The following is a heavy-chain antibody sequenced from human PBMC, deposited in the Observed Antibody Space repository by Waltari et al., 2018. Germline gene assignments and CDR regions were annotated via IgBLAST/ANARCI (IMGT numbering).Heavy chain of an antibody. CDR1: GFTFSSYA. Sequence: EVQLLESGGGLVQPGGSLRLSCAASGFTFSSYAMSWVRQAPGKVREWVSAISGSGGSTYYADSVKGRFTISRDNSKNTLYLQMNSLRAEDTAVYYCAKDADYGDHSDQLDYWGQGTLVTVSS. J-gene: IGHJ4*02. CDR3: AKDADYGDHSDQLDY. CDR2: ISGSGGST. D-gene: IGHD4-17*01. V-gene: IGHV3-23*01.